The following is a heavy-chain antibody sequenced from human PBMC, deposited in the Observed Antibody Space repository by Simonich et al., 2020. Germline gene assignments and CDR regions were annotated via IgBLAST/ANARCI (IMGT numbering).Heavy chain of an antibody. CDR1: GFTFSSYW. CDR2: IKQNGSEK. D-gene: IGHD1-26*01. Sequence: EVQLVESGGGLVQPGGSLRLSCAASGFTFSSYWMSWVRQAPGKGLEWVANIKQNGSEKYYVDSVKGRFTSSRDNAKNSLYQQMNSLRAEDTAVYYCARDGGSGSYYWGQGTLVTVSS. J-gene: IGHJ4*02. CDR3: ARDGGSGSYY. V-gene: IGHV3-7*01.